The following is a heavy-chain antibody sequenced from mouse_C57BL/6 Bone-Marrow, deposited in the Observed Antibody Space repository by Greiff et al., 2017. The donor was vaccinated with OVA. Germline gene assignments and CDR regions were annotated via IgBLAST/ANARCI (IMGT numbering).Heavy chain of an antibody. J-gene: IGHJ4*01. V-gene: IGHV2-6-1*01. CDR1: GFSLTSYG. CDR2: IWSDGST. D-gene: IGHD1-1*01. Sequence: VKLVESGPGLVAPSQSLSITCTVSGFSLTSYGVHWVRQPPGKGLEWLVVIWSDGSTTYNSDLKSRLSISKDNSKSQVFLQMNSLQTDDTAMYYCARHVVLLRSYYAMDYWGQGTSVTVSS. CDR3: ARHVVLLRSYYAMDY.